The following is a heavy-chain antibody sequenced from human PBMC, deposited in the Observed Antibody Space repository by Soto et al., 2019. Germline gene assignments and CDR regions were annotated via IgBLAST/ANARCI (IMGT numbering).Heavy chain of an antibody. V-gene: IGHV3-30*03. CDR3: AHGMDV. CDR1: GFTFSSYG. CDR2: ISYDGSNQ. Sequence: QVQLVESGGGVVQPGRSLRLSCAASGFTFSSYGMHWVRQSPGKGLEWVAVISYDGSNQYYANSVKGRFTISRDNSKNTLYLQMNSLRAEDTAVYYCAHGMDVWVQGTTVTVAS. J-gene: IGHJ6*02.